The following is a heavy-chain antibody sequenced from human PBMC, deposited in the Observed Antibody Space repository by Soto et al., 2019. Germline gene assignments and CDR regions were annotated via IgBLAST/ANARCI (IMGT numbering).Heavy chain of an antibody. CDR3: ARGDSSGHYLDY. D-gene: IGHD3-22*01. Sequence: ASVKVSCKASGGSFSSYTISWVRQAPGQGLEWMGRIIPILGIANYAQKFQGRVTITADKSTSTAYMELSSLRSEDTAVYYCARGDSSGHYLDYWGEGTLVTVSS. V-gene: IGHV1-69*02. J-gene: IGHJ4*02. CDR2: IIPILGIA. CDR1: GGSFSSYT.